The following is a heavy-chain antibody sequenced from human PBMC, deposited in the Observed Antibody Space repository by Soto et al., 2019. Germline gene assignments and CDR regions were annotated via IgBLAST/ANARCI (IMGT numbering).Heavy chain of an antibody. Sequence: KPSETLSLTCTVSGGSISSGGYYWSWIRQHPGKGLEWIGYIYYSGSTYYNPSLKSRVTISVDTSKNQFSLKLSSVTAADTAVYYCATTEYSSRVYYSDYWGQGTLVTVSS. J-gene: IGHJ4*02. CDR1: GGSISSGGYY. V-gene: IGHV4-31*03. D-gene: IGHD6-6*01. CDR3: ATTEYSSRVYYSDY. CDR2: IYYSGST.